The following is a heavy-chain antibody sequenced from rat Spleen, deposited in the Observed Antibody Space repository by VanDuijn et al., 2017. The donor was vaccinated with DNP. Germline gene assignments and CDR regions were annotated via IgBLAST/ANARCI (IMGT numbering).Heavy chain of an antibody. CDR2: ISTSGGST. D-gene: IGHD1-11*01. V-gene: IGHV5-27*01. J-gene: IGHJ1*01. Sequence: EVQLVESGGGLVQPGRSLKLSCAASGFTFSNYYMAWVRQAPKKGLEWVATISTSGGSTYYRDSVKGRFTISRDNAKSTLYLQMNSLRSEDTATYYCTRGYGGSFDYWGQGTMVTVSS. CDR1: GFTFSNYY. CDR3: TRGYGGSFDY.